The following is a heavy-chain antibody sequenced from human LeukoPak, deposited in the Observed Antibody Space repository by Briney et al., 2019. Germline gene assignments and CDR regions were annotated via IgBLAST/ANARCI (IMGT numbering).Heavy chain of an antibody. CDR3: ARTGGYSYGSFDY. CDR1: GGPISSYY. J-gene: IGHJ4*02. Sequence: SETLSLTCTVSGGPISSYYWSWIRQPPGKGLEWIGYIYYSGSTNYNPSLKSRVTISVDTSKNQFSLKLSSVTAADTAVCYCARTGGYSYGSFDYWGQGTLVTVSS. V-gene: IGHV4-59*01. CDR2: IYYSGST. D-gene: IGHD5-18*01.